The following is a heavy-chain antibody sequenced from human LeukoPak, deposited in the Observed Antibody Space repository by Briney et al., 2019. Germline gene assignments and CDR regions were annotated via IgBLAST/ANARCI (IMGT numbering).Heavy chain of an antibody. V-gene: IGHV3-48*01. CDR2: ISSSSSTI. D-gene: IGHD1-20*01. Sequence: GGSLRLSCAASGFTFSIYWMSWVRQAPGKGLEWVSYISSSSSTIYYADSVKGRFTISRDNAKNSLYLQMNSLRAEDTAVYYCARDRVDNWNYYYYYMDVWGKGTTVTVSS. J-gene: IGHJ6*03. CDR1: GFTFSIYW. CDR3: ARDRVDNWNYYYYYMDV.